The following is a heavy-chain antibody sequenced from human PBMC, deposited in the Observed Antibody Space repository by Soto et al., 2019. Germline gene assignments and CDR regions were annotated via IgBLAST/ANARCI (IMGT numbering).Heavy chain of an antibody. V-gene: IGHV3-30*18. Sequence: GGSLRLSCAASGFTFSSYGMHWVRQAPGKGLEWVAVISYDGSNKYYADSVKGRFTISRDNSKNTLYLQMNSLRAEDTAVYYCAKDHVSPPTIYGDDYFDYWGQGTLVTVSS. D-gene: IGHD4-17*01. CDR2: ISYDGSNK. CDR1: GFTFSSYG. J-gene: IGHJ4*02. CDR3: AKDHVSPPTIYGDDYFDY.